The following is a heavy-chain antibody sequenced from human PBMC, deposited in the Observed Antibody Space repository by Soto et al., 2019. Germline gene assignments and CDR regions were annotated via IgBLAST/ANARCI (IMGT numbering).Heavy chain of an antibody. CDR2: MNPNSGTT. J-gene: IGHJ4*02. D-gene: IGHD1-26*01. CDR3: ARNKWETGDFDY. V-gene: IGHV1-8*01. CDR1: GYTFTTYD. Sequence: QVQLVQSGAEVRKPGASVKVSCKASGYTFTTYDINWMRQATGQGLEWVGWMNPNSGTTGYAQKFQGRVSMTRDTSMNTAYMELSSLTYEDTAVYYCARNKWETGDFDYWGQGTVVTVSS.